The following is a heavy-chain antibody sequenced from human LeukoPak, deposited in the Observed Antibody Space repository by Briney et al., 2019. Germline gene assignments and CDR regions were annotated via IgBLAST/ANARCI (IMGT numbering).Heavy chain of an antibody. J-gene: IGHJ4*02. V-gene: IGHV3-7*01. CDR3: ARSTANYYDSSAGY. CDR2: IKQDGSEK. CDR1: GFTFSSYW. Sequence: QPGGSLRLSCAAPGFTFSSYWMSWVRQAPGKGLEWVANIKQDGSEKYYVDSVKGRFTISRDNAKNSLYLQMNSLRAEDTAVYYCARSTANYYDSSAGYWGQGTLVTVSS. D-gene: IGHD3-22*01.